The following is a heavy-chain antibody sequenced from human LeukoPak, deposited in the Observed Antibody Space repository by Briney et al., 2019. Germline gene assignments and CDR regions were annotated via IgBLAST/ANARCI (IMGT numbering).Heavy chain of an antibody. CDR2: IYYSGNT. V-gene: IGHV4-59*08. CDR1: GGSIRGYY. CDR3: ARHDSSRDWFDP. D-gene: IGHD6-13*01. J-gene: IGHJ5*02. Sequence: SDTLSLTCTVSGGSIRGYYWSWIRQPPGKGLQWLGCIYYSGNTNYNPSLKSRVPISVDTSKNQFSLKLSSVTAADTAMYYCARHDSSRDWFDPWGQGTLVTVSS.